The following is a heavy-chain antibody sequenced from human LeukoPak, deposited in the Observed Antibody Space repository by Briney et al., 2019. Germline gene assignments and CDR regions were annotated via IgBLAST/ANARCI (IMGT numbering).Heavy chain of an antibody. Sequence: ASVKVSCKTSGYTFTTYAISWVRQAPGQGLEWMGWISAYNGNTNYAQKLQGRVTMTTDTSTSTAYMELRSLRSDDTAVCYCARGRSGWYEDFDYWGQGTLVTVSS. V-gene: IGHV1-18*04. J-gene: IGHJ4*02. CDR1: GYTFTTYA. D-gene: IGHD6-19*01. CDR3: ARGRSGWYEDFDY. CDR2: ISAYNGNT.